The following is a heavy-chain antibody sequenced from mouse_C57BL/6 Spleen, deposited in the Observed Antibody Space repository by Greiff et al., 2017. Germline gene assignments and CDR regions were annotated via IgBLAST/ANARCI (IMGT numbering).Heavy chain of an antibody. J-gene: IGHJ3*01. Sequence: EVQVVESGGDLVKPGGSLKLSCAASGFTFSSYGMSWVRQTPDKRLEWVATISSGGSYTYYPDSVKGRFTISRDNAKNTLYLQMSSLKSEDTAMYYCARDSNFLAYWGQGTLVTVSA. CDR1: GFTFSSYG. V-gene: IGHV5-6*01. CDR3: ARDSNFLAY. D-gene: IGHD2-5*01. CDR2: ISSGGSYT.